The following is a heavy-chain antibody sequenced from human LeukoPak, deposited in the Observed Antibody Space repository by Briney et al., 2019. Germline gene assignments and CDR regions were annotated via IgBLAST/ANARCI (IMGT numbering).Heavy chain of an antibody. CDR3: ARLGAFVLYYDSSGYFDS. Sequence: ASVKVSCKAPGYTFTDHHMHWVRQAPGQGLEWMGLINPKSGGTNYAQKFQGRVTMSRDTSISTTYMELSSLRSDDTAVYYCARLGAFVLYYDSSGYFDSWGQGTLVTVSS. V-gene: IGHV1-2*02. J-gene: IGHJ4*02. CDR2: INPKSGGT. CDR1: GYTFTDHH. D-gene: IGHD3-22*01.